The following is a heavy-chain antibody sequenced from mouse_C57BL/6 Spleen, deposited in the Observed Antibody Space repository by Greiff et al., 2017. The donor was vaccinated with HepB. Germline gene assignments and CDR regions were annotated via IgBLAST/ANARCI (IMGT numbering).Heavy chain of an antibody. CDR2: IWSGGSS. J-gene: IGHJ3*01. D-gene: IGHD1-1*01. CDR1: GFSLTSYG. V-gene: IGHV2-2*02. CDR3: AREGITFGSSDAFAY. Sequence: QVQLKESGPGLVQPSQSLSITCTVSGFSLTSYGVHWVRQSPGKGLEWLGGIWSGGSSDYNAAFISRLSISKDNSKGPVFFKMNSRKANDTDIDYCAREGITFGSSDAFAYWGQGTLVTVSA.